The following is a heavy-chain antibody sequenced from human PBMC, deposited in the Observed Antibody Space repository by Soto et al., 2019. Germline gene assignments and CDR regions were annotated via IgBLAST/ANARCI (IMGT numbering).Heavy chain of an antibody. CDR3: ARMVGIVVPYGWFDP. Sequence: GASVKVSCKASGGTFSSYAISWVRQAPGQGLEWMGGIIPIFGTANYAQKFQGRVTITADESTSTAYMELSSLRSEDTAVYYCARMVGIVVPYGWFDPWGQGTLVTVSS. J-gene: IGHJ5*02. CDR2: IIPIFGTA. CDR1: GGTFSSYA. D-gene: IGHD2-21*01. V-gene: IGHV1-69*13.